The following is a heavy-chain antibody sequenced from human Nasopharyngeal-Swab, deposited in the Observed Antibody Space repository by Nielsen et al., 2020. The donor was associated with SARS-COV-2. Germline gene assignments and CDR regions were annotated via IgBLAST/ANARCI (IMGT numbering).Heavy chain of an antibody. CDR2: INAGNGNT. V-gene: IGHV1-3*01. Sequence: WVRQAPGQRLEWMGWINAGNGNTKYSQKFQGRVTITRDTSASTAYMELSSLRSEDTAVYYCARDRGIYEYYFDYWGQGTLVTSPQ. J-gene: IGHJ4*02. D-gene: IGHD5/OR15-5a*01. CDR3: ARDRGIYEYYFDY.